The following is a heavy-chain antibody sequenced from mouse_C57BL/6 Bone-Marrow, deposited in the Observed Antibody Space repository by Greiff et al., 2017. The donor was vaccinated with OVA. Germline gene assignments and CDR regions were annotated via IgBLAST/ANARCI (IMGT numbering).Heavy chain of an antibody. CDR3: ARESGLGRTLAWFAY. CDR2: IYPYNGVS. J-gene: IGHJ3*01. Sequence: EVKLQESGPELVKPGASVKLSCKASGYSFTGYYMHWVKQSHGNILDWIGYIYPYNGVSSYNQKFKGKATLTVDKSSSTAYMELRSLTSEDSEAYDGARESGLGRTLAWFAYWGKGTPVTVSA. D-gene: IGHD2-4*01. CDR1: GYSFTGYY. V-gene: IGHV1-31*01.